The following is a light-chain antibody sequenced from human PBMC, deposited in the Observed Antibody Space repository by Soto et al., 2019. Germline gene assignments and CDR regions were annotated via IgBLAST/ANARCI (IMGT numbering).Light chain of an antibody. CDR3: QQYYNWPRT. V-gene: IGKV3-15*01. Sequence: EIVMTQSPATLSVSPGERATLSCRAGQNIHTNLAWYQQKPGQAPRLLFYGASTWATGLLARFSGSGSGTEFTLTINSLQAEDCAVYYCQQYYNWPRTFGQGTRLEIK. CDR1: QNIHTN. CDR2: GAS. J-gene: IGKJ5*01.